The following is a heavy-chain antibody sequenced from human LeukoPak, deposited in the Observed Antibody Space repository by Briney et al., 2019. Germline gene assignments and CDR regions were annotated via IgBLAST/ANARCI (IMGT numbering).Heavy chain of an antibody. V-gene: IGHV5-51*01. Sequence: GESPKISCRGSGYSFTTYWIGWVRQMPGKGLEWMGIIYPGDSDTRYSPSFQGQVTMSADKSINTAYLQWSSLKASDTAMYYCARRQGCSSTSCPPDSWGQGTLVTVSS. J-gene: IGHJ4*02. CDR1: GYSFTTYW. CDR2: IYPGDSDT. D-gene: IGHD2-2*01. CDR3: ARRQGCSSTSCPPDS.